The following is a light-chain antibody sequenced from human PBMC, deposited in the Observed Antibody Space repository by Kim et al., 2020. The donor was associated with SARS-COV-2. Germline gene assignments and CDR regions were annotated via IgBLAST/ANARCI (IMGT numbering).Light chain of an antibody. V-gene: IGLV1-44*01. CDR1: SSNIGRNT. J-gene: IGLJ1*01. Sequence: GPRVTISCSGSSSNIGRNTVNWYQQLPGTAPKLLIYSNSQRPSGVPDRFSGSRSGTSASLAISRLQSEDEGDYYCAAWDDSLNVYVFGTGTKVTVL. CDR2: SNS. CDR3: AAWDDSLNVYV.